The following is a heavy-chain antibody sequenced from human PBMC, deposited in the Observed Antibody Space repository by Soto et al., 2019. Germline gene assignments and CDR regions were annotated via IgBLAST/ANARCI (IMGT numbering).Heavy chain of an antibody. J-gene: IGHJ5*02. D-gene: IGHD6-6*01. CDR2: IYYSGST. CDR1: GASMSSGGYY. CDR3: ARDRHNNFFDP. V-gene: IGHV4-31*03. Sequence: QVQLQESGPGLVKPSQTLSLTCTVSGASMSSGGYYWTWIRQSPGKGLEWIGYIYYSGSTYYNPSLESRVAISLDTSRSQFSLTLHSVTAADTAIYYCARDRHNNFFDPWRQATLFTVSS.